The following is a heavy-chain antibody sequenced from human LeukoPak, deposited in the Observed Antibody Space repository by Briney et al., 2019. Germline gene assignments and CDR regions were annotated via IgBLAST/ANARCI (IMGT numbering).Heavy chain of an antibody. J-gene: IGHJ4*02. CDR1: GLTFSSYS. D-gene: IGHD1-7*01. V-gene: IGHV3-48*01. Sequence: GGSLRLSCAASGLTFSSYSMTWVRQAPGKGLEWISYISSGSLTTHYADSVKGRFTTSRDNANNSLFRQMNSLRAEDTAVYYCAREHGNYLKHWGQGTLVTVSS. CDR3: AREHGNYLKH. CDR2: ISSGSLTT.